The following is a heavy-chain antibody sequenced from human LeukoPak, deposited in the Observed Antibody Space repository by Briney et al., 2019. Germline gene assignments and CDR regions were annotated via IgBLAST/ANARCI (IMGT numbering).Heavy chain of an antibody. CDR2: VGISSGNT. CDR3: ARDHRYAFDN. D-gene: IGHD5-12*01. V-gene: IGHV3-48*04. Sequence: GGSLRLSCAASGFTLSDYSMNWVRQAPGKGLEWISYVGISSGNTEYADSVKGRFTISGDSAKNSVFLQMNSLRVEDTAVYYCARDHRYAFDNWGQGTLVTVSS. CDR1: GFTLSDYS. J-gene: IGHJ4*02.